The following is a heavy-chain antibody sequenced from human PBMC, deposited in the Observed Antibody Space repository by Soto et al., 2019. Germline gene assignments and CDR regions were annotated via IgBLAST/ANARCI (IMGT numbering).Heavy chain of an antibody. CDR2: ISWNSDAL. J-gene: IGHJ4*02. V-gene: IGHV3-9*01. Sequence: AGGSLRLSCAASGFKFGDSAMHWVRQVPGKGLEYVSGISWNSDALDYVDSVKGRFTISRDNAKNSLYLEMNNLRVEDTALYYCAKGAIQLWFTVDFLGQGTLVTVSS. CDR1: GFKFGDSA. D-gene: IGHD2-21*01. CDR3: AKGAIQLWFTVDF.